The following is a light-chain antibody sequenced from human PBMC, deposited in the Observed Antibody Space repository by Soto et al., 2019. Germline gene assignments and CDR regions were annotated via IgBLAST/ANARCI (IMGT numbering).Light chain of an antibody. J-gene: IGLJ2*01. Sequence: QSVLTQPASVSGSPGQSITISCTGTSSDVGSYNLVSWYQQHPGKAPNLMIYEVSKRPSGVSNRFSGSKSGNPASLTISGLQAEDEADYYCCSYAGSSTGVFGGGTKLTVL. V-gene: IGLV2-23*02. CDR1: SSDVGSYNL. CDR2: EVS. CDR3: CSYAGSSTGV.